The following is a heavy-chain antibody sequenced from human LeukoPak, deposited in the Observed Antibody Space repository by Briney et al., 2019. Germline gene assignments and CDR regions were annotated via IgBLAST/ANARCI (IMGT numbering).Heavy chain of an antibody. CDR2: ISPTGGTT. J-gene: IGHJ4*02. Sequence: GGSLRLSCTASGFSFSGHWMHWARQLPGKGLVWVSRISPTGGTTSYADSVKGRFTVSRDNAMNTLYLQVNNLRAEDTAVYYCARGPNSNWSGLDFWGQGTLLTVSS. V-gene: IGHV3-74*01. CDR1: GFSFSGHW. CDR3: ARGPNSNWSGLDF. D-gene: IGHD6-6*01.